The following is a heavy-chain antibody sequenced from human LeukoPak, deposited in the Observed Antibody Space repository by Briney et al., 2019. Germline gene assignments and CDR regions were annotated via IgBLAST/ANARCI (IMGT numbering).Heavy chain of an antibody. CDR2: IYSTGTT. CDR3: AIARYGDNGHDAFDI. J-gene: IGHJ3*02. Sequence: SETLSLTCTVSGGSVSDYYWSWIRQSAGKGLEWIGRIYSTGTTNYNPSLTSRVTMSVDTSTKQFSLRLNSATAADTAIYYCAIARYGDNGHDAFDIWGQWTMVNVS. D-gene: IGHD4-17*01. CDR1: GGSVSDYY. V-gene: IGHV4-4*07.